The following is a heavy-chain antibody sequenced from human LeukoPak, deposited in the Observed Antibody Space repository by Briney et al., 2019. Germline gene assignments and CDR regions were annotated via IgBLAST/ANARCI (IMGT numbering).Heavy chain of an antibody. Sequence: GGSLRLSCAASGFTFSSYWMSWVRQAPGKGLEWVANIKQDGSEKYYVDSVKGRFTISRDNAKNSLYLQMNSLRAEDTAVYYCARDAYPWWIQLWFDYWGQGTLVTVSS. CDR1: GFTFSSYW. J-gene: IGHJ4*02. CDR2: IKQDGSEK. CDR3: ARDAYPWWIQLWFDY. D-gene: IGHD5-18*01. V-gene: IGHV3-7*01.